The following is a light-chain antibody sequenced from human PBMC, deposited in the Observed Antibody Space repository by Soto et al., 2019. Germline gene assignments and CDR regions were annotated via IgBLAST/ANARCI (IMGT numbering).Light chain of an antibody. Sequence: EIVLTQSPGTLSLSPGERGTLSCRASQTVSGSYVAWYQQKPGQAPRLLIYGASSRATGIPDRFSGSGSGTDFTLTISRLEPEDSATYYCQQSYGSPPFTFGPGTRVDI. V-gene: IGKV3-20*01. CDR2: GAS. CDR3: QQSYGSPPFT. J-gene: IGKJ3*01. CDR1: QTVSGSY.